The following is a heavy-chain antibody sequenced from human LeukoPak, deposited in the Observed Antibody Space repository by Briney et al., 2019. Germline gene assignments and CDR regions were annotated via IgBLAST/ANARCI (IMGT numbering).Heavy chain of an antibody. J-gene: IGHJ5*02. CDR2: ISAYNGNT. V-gene: IGHV1-18*01. CDR3: AREPKHVGYCSSTSCQAQFDP. CDR1: GYTFTGYG. D-gene: IGHD2-2*01. Sequence: ASVKVSCKASGYTFTGYGISWVRQAPGRGLEWMGWISAYNGNTNYAQKLQGRVTMTTDTSTSTAYMEPRSLRSDDTAVYYCAREPKHVGYCSSTSCQAQFDPWGQGTLVTVTS.